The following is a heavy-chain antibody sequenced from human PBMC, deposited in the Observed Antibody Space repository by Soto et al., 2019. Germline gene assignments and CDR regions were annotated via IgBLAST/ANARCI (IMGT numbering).Heavy chain of an antibody. CDR1: GGSISSGGYS. V-gene: IGHV4-30-2*01. D-gene: IGHD3-22*01. CDR3: ARTYYYDSSGYYPDYYFDY. J-gene: IGHJ4*02. CDR2: IYHSGST. Sequence: QLQLQESGSGLVKPSQTLSLTCAVSGGSISSGGYSWSWIRQPPGKGLEWIGYIYHSGSTYYNPYLKSRVTISVDRSTNQFSLKLSSVTAADTAVYYCARTYYYDSSGYYPDYYFDYWGQGTLVTVSS.